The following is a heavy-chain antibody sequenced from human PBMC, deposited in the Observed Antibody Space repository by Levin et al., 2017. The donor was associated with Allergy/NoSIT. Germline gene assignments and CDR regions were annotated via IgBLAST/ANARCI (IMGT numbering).Heavy chain of an antibody. Sequence: GGSLRLSCAASGFTFSSYGMHWVRQAPGKGLEWVAIIWFDATNKYYAESVEGRFTISRDNSKNTLYLQMNRLRAEDTAVYYCARDQLRGSSGVYHDSSGYYDAFDLWGQGTMVTVSS. CDR3: ARDQLRGSSGVYHDSSGYYDAFDL. V-gene: IGHV3-33*01. CDR2: IWFDATNK. CDR1: GFTFSSYG. J-gene: IGHJ3*01. D-gene: IGHD3-22*01.